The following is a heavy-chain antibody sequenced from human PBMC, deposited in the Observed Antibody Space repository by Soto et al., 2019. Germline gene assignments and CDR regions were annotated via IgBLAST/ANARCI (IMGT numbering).Heavy chain of an antibody. Sequence: QIALKESGPTLVKPTQTLTLTCTFSGFSLSTSGVGVGWIRQPPGKALEWLALIYWDDDKRYTPSLKTRPTIPTHPSKTQLARTMTNLDPLDTATYSCAHSRYCDYPYYRAQGTLLTLSS. D-gene: IGHD4-17*01. CDR1: GFSLSTSGVG. CDR2: IYWDDDK. V-gene: IGHV2-5*02. CDR3: AHSRYCDYPYY. J-gene: IGHJ4*02.